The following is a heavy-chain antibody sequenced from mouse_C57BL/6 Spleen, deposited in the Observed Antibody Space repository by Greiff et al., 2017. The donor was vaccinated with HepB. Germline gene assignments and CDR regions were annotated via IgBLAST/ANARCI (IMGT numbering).Heavy chain of an antibody. CDR2: IDPSDSYT. J-gene: IGHJ1*03. CDR1: GYTFTSYW. V-gene: IGHV1-50*01. D-gene: IGHD2-12*01. Sequence: VQLQQPGAELVKPGASVKLSCKASGYTFTSYWMQWVKQRPGQGLEWIGEIDPSDSYTNYNQKFKGKATLTVDTSSSTAYMQLSSLTSEDSAVYYCARLRRGGYFDVWGTGTTVTVSS. CDR3: ARLRRGGYFDV.